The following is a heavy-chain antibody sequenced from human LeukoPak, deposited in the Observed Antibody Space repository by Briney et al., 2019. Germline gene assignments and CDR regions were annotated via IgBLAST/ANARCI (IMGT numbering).Heavy chain of an antibody. Sequence: GASVKVSCKASGGTFSSYAISWVRQAPGQGLEWRGGIIPIFGTANYAQKFQGRVTITTDESTSTADMELSSLRSEDTAVYYCATALRYFDWLLFDYWGQGTLVTVSS. CDR1: GGTFSSYA. D-gene: IGHD3-9*01. CDR2: IIPIFGTA. V-gene: IGHV1-69*05. J-gene: IGHJ4*02. CDR3: ATALRYFDWLLFDY.